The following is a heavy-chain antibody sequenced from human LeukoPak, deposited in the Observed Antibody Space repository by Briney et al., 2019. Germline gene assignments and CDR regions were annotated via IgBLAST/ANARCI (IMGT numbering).Heavy chain of an antibody. J-gene: IGHJ4*02. Sequence: PTGGSLRLSCAGSGFTHSHFGMHWVRQAPGKGLEWDAVIWSDGTEKYYGDAVKGRFTISRDNSRNTVYLQMNNLRDDDTAVYYCAKDAQRGFDYSNSLEYWGQGTLVIVSS. D-gene: IGHD4-11*01. CDR2: IWSDGTEK. V-gene: IGHV3-33*06. CDR1: GFTHSHFG. CDR3: AKDAQRGFDYSNSLEY.